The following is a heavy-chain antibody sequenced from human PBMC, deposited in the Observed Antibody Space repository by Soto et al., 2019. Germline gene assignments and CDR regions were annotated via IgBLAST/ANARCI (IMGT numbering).Heavy chain of an antibody. CDR1: GFTFSSYS. D-gene: IGHD7-27*01. CDR3: ARDLSWGSNWYYYMDV. V-gene: IGHV3-48*01. Sequence: GGSLRLSCAASGFTFSSYSMNWVRQAPGKGLEWVSYISSSSSVIDYADSVKGRFTVSRDIARNSLYLQMNSLRAEDTAVYYCARDLSWGSNWYYYMDVWGKGTTVTVSS. J-gene: IGHJ6*03. CDR2: ISSSSSVI.